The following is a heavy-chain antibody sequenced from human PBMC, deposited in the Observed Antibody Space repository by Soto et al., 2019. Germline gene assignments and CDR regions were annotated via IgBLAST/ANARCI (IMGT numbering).Heavy chain of an antibody. V-gene: IGHV1-69*06. CDR3: ARIIAAAIITSFAP. D-gene: IGHD6-13*01. CDR2: VIPIFGTA. Sequence: QVQLVQSGAEVKEPGSSVKVSCKTSGGTFNRHSITWVRQAPGQGLEWMGAVIPIFGTANYAQKFQGRVTMTADIPTSTSYRELRSLRSDDTAVYYCARIIAAAIITSFAPWGQGTLVTVSS. J-gene: IGHJ5*02. CDR1: GGTFNRHS.